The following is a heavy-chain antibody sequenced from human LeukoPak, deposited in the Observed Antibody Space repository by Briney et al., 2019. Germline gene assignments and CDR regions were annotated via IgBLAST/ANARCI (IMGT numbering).Heavy chain of an antibody. CDR2: VSFDGRNK. CDR3: ARIVGHTRSEF. J-gene: IGHJ4*02. Sequence: GGSLRLSCAASGFSLSSYAMHWVRQAPGKGLEWVSFVSFDGRNKNYADSVRGRFTISRDDSKNTLYLQMSSLRNEDTAVYFCARIVGHTRSEFWGQGALVTVSS. V-gene: IGHV3-30*04. D-gene: IGHD2-21*01. CDR1: GFSLSSYA.